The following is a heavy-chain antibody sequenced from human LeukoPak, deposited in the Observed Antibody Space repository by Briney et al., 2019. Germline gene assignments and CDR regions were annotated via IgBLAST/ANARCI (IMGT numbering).Heavy chain of an antibody. CDR2: ISYDGSNK. D-gene: IGHD2-2*01. Sequence: GGSLRLSCAASGFTFSRYAMHWVRQAPGKGLEWVAVISYDGSNKYYADSVKGRFTISRDNSKNTLYLQMNSLRAEDTAVYYCARSDVPSTEYFFDYWGQGTLVTVSS. V-gene: IGHV3-30*01. CDR1: GFTFSRYA. CDR3: ARSDVPSTEYFFDY. J-gene: IGHJ4*02.